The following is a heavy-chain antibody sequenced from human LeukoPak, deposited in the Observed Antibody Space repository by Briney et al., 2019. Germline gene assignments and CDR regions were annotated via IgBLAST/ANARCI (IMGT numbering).Heavy chain of an antibody. D-gene: IGHD6-19*01. Sequence: PGGSLRLSCAVSGFTFSSYWMTWVRQAPGKGLEWVARIKQDGTEKYCVDSVKGRFTISRDNAKNSLYLQMNSLRAEDTAVYYCARDLEYRSGWPGYYYYYMDVWGKGTTVTVSS. J-gene: IGHJ6*03. CDR2: IKQDGTEK. V-gene: IGHV3-7*01. CDR1: GFTFSSYW. CDR3: ARDLEYRSGWPGYYYYYMDV.